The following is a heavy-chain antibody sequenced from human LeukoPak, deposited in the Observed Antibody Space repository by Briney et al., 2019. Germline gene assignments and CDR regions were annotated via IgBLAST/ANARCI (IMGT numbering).Heavy chain of an antibody. CDR2: ISSDGNNA. CDR3: VRSDTARGGNGY. Sequence: GGSLRLSCAASGFTFSSYAMHWVRQAPGKGLEWVAVISSDGNNAFYADSVKGRFTVSRDNAKNSLYLQMDSLRAGDTAVYYCVRSDTARGGNGYWGQGTLVTVSS. D-gene: IGHD5-18*01. J-gene: IGHJ4*02. CDR1: GFTFSSYA. V-gene: IGHV3-30*03.